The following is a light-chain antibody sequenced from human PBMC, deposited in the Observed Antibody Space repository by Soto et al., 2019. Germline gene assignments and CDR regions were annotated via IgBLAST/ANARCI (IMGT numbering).Light chain of an antibody. Sequence: LTQPPSVSGAPGQRVTISCTGSSSNIGAGYDVHWYQQLPGTAPKLLIYGNTNRPSGVPDRFSGSKSGTSASLAITGLQAEDEADYYCQSYDSSLRGRVFGGGTKLTVL. CDR1: SSNIGAGYD. CDR2: GNT. V-gene: IGLV1-40*01. CDR3: QSYDSSLRGRV. J-gene: IGLJ3*02.